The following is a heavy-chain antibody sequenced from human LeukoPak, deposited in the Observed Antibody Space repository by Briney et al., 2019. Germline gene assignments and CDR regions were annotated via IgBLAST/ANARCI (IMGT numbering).Heavy chain of an antibody. Sequence: PSETLSLTCTVSGGPLNYNLGSCIRPPPGKRLEYIGYIYSSGSTNYNPSLKGRVTISLDTSKDQFSLKLTSVTAADTAVYYCARDSWFSDTSGYYYSRFYMDVWGKGTTVTVSS. CDR2: IYSSGST. CDR1: GGPLNYNL. V-gene: IGHV4-59*01. J-gene: IGHJ6*03. CDR3: ARDSWFSDTSGYYYSRFYMDV. D-gene: IGHD3-22*01.